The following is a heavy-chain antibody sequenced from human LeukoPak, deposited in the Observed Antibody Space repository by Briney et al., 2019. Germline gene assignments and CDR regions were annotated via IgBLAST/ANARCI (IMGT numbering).Heavy chain of an antibody. CDR2: IYTSGST. D-gene: IGHD2-21*02. J-gene: IGHJ6*03. V-gene: IGHV4-61*02. CDR3: ARDAPRDLYYYYYYYMDV. Sequence: PSETLSLTCTVSGGSISSGSYYWSWIRQPAGKGLEWIGRIYTSGSTNYNPSLKSRVTISVDTSKNQFSLKLSSVTAADTAVYYSARDAPRDLYYYYYYYMDVWGKGTTVTVSS. CDR1: GGSISSGSYY.